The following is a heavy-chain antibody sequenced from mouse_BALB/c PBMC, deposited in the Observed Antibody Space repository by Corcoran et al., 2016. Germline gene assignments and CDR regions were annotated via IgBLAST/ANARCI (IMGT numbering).Heavy chain of an antibody. Sequence: EVQLQQSGPELVKPGASVKMSCKAYGYTFTSYVMHWVKQKPGQGLEWIGYINPYNDGTKYNEKFKGKATLTSDKSSSTAYMELSSLTSEDSAVYYCARSYYGSSYWYFDVWGAGTTVTVSS. CDR3: ARSYYGSSYWYFDV. CDR1: GYTFTSYV. D-gene: IGHD1-1*01. CDR2: INPYNDGT. J-gene: IGHJ1*01. V-gene: IGHV1S136*01.